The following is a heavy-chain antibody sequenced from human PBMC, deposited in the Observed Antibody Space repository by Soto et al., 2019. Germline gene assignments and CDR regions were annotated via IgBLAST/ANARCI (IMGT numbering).Heavy chain of an antibody. CDR3: ARVLPYCSGGSCYGGAFDY. D-gene: IGHD2-15*01. CDR1: GYTFTSYG. CDR2: ISAYNGNT. Sequence: ASVNVSCKASGYTFTSYGISWVRQAPGQGLEWMGWISAYNGNTNYAQKLQGRVTMTTDTSTSTAYMELRSLRSDDTAVYYCARVLPYCSGGSCYGGAFDYWGQGTLVTVSS. V-gene: IGHV1-18*04. J-gene: IGHJ4*02.